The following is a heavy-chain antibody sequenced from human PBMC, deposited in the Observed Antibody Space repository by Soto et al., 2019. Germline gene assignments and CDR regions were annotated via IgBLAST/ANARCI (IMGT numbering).Heavy chain of an antibody. J-gene: IGHJ4*02. CDR1: GGSISSYY. D-gene: IGHD3-10*01. CDR3: ARDGLDVAGSYSTSYYFDD. Sequence: SETLSLTCTVPGGSISSYYWSWIRQPAGKGLEWIGRIYTSGSTNYNPSLKSRVTMSVDTSKNQFSLKLSSVTAADTAVYYCARDGLDVAGSYSTSYYFDDWGQGTLVTV. V-gene: IGHV4-4*07. CDR2: IYTSGST.